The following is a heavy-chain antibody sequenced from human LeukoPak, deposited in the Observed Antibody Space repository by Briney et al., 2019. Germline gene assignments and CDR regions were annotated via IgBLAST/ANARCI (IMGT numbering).Heavy chain of an antibody. CDR2: INPNSGGT. J-gene: IGHJ6*03. V-gene: IGHV1-2*02. Sequence: GASVKVSCKASGYTFTGYYMHWVRQAPGQGLEWMGWINPNSGGTNYAQKFQGRVTMTRDTSISTAYMELSRLRSDDTAVYYCARPSFDSSGRGFLYYYYYMDVWGKGTTVTVSS. D-gene: IGHD3-22*01. CDR3: ARPSFDSSGRGFLYYYYYMDV. CDR1: GYTFTGYY.